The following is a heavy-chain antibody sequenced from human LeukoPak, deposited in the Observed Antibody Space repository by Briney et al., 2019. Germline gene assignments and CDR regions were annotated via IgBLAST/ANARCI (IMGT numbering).Heavy chain of an antibody. CDR2: INPNSGGT. D-gene: IGHD1-20*01. V-gene: IGHV1-2*02. Sequence: ASVKVSCKASGYTFTGYYMHWVRQAPGQGLEWMGWINPNSGGTNYAQKFQGRVTMTRDTSISTAYMELSRLRSDDTAVYYCARVYNWNYNYYYMDVWGKGTTVTVSS. J-gene: IGHJ6*03. CDR1: GYTFTGYY. CDR3: ARVYNWNYNYYYMDV.